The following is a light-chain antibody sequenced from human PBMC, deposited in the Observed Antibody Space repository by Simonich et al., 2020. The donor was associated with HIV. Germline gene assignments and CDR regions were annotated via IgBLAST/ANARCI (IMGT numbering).Light chain of an antibody. Sequence: EIVLTQSPATLSLSPGERATLSCRDSQSVSSYLAWYQQKPGQAPRLLIYDASNRATVIPARFSGSGSGTDFTLTISSLQPDDFATYYCQQYNSYWTFGQGTKVEIK. J-gene: IGKJ1*01. CDR3: QQYNSYWT. CDR1: QSVSSY. V-gene: IGKV3-11*01. CDR2: DAS.